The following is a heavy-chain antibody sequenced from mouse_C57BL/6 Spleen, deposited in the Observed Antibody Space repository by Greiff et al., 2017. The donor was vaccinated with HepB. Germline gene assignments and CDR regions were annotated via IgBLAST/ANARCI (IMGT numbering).Heavy chain of an antibody. V-gene: IGHV1S81*02. Sequence: QVQLQQSGAELVKAGASVKMSCKASGYTFTSYWMHWVKQRLGQGLEWFAETNPTNGRTYYNEKFKSKATLTVDKSSSTAYMLLSGPTFEDSAVYYCARIKKKVATYCDDWGKGTTRTGSS. CDR1: GYTFTSYW. CDR2: TNPTNGRT. CDR3: ARIKKKVATYCDD. D-gene: IGHD1-1*01. J-gene: IGHJ2*01.